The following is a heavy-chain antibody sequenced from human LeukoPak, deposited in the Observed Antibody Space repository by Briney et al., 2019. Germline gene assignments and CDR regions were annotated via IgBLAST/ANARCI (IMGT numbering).Heavy chain of an antibody. Sequence: GGSLRLSCAASGFTFSSYAMSWVRQAPGKGLEWVSVISSSGGDTYYVDSVKGRFTISRDNPKNTLYLQMNSLRAEDTALYHCARNNGMDVWGQGTTVIVSS. J-gene: IGHJ6*02. V-gene: IGHV3-23*01. CDR3: ARNNGMDV. CDR2: ISSSGGDT. CDR1: GFTFSSYA.